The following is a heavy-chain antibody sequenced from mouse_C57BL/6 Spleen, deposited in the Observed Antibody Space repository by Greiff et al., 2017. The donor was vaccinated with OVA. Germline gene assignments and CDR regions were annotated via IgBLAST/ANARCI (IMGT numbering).Heavy chain of an antibody. CDR1: GYTFTSYW. CDR3: ARRTGPYYFDD. D-gene: IGHD4-1*01. CDR2: IDPSDSET. J-gene: IGHJ2*01. V-gene: IGHV1-52*01. Sequence: QVQLQQPGAELVRPGSSVKLSCKASGYTFTSYWMHWVKQRPIQGLEWIGNIDPSDSETHYNQKFKDKATLTVDKSSSTAYMQLSSLTSEDSAVYYCARRTGPYYFDDWGQGTTLTVSS.